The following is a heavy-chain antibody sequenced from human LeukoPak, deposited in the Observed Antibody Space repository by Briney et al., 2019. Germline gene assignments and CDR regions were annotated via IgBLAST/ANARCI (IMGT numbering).Heavy chain of an antibody. CDR1: GFTVSSNY. CDR3: ARGYYDSSVGFDY. CDR2: IYSGGST. D-gene: IGHD3-22*01. Sequence: GGSLRLSCAASGFTVSSNYMSWVRQAPGKGLEWVSVIYSGGSTYYADSVKGRFTISRDNSKNTLYLQMNSLRAEDTAVYYCARGYYDSSVGFDYWGQGTLVTVSS. J-gene: IGHJ4*02. V-gene: IGHV3-53*01.